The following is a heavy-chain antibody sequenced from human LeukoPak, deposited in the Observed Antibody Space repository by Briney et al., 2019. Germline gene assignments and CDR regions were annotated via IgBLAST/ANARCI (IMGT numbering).Heavy chain of an antibody. J-gene: IGHJ6*03. CDR3: ARDVAVAHYYYYYMDV. CDR2: INPNSGGT. D-gene: IGHD6-19*01. CDR1: GYTFTGYY. V-gene: IGHV1-2*02. Sequence: ASVKVSCKASGYTFTGYYMHWARQAPGQGLEWMGWINPNSGGTNYAQKFQGRVTMTRDTSISTAYMELSRLRSDDTAVYYCARDVAVAHYYYYYMDVWGKGTTVTVSS.